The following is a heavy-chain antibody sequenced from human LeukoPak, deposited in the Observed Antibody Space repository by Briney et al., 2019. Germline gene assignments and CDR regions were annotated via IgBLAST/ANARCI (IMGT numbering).Heavy chain of an antibody. CDR1: GYTLTELS. CDR3: ATPSYCSSTSCPHDRWFDP. Sequence: ASVKVSCKVSGYTLTELSMHWVRQAPGKGLEWMGGFDPEDGETIYAQKFQGRVTMTEDTFTDTAYMELSSLRSEDTAVYYCATPSYCSSTSCPHDRWFDPWGQGTLVTVSS. CDR2: FDPEDGET. V-gene: IGHV1-24*01. D-gene: IGHD2-2*01. J-gene: IGHJ5*02.